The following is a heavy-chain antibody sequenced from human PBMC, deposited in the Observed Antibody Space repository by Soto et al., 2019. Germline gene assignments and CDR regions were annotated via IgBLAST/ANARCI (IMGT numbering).Heavy chain of an antibody. CDR3: ARGKGYSSSWYVDY. CDR1: GFTFSSYA. CDR2: ISYDGSNK. D-gene: IGHD6-13*01. Sequence: QVQLVESGGGVVQPGRSLRLSCAASGFTFSSYAMHWVRQAPGKGLEWVAVISYDGSNKYYADSVKGRFTISRDNSKNTLYLQMNSLRAEDTAVYYCARGKGYSSSWYVDYWGQGTLVTVSS. V-gene: IGHV3-30-3*01. J-gene: IGHJ4*02.